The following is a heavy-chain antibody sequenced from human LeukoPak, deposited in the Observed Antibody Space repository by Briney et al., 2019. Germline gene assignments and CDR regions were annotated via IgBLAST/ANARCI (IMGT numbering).Heavy chain of an antibody. V-gene: IGHV3-9*01. Sequence: SGGSLRLSCAASGFTFDDYAMHWVRQAPGKGLEWVSGISWNSGSIGYADSVKGRFTISRDNAKNSLYLQMNSLRAEDTALYYCAKDPRPSIVVVPAASGFDYWGQGTLVTVSS. CDR3: AKDPRPSIVVVPAASGFDY. CDR2: ISWNSGSI. D-gene: IGHD2-2*01. CDR1: GFTFDDYA. J-gene: IGHJ4*02.